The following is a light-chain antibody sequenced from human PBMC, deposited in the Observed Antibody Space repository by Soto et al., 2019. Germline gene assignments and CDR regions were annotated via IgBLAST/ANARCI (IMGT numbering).Light chain of an antibody. V-gene: IGLV2-8*01. CDR2: EVL. CDR1: SNDVGGYEY. J-gene: IGLJ1*01. Sequence: QSVLTQPPSASGSPGQSVTISCTGTSNDVGGYEYVSWYQQHPGKAPKLIIYEVLKRPSGVPDRFSGSKSANTASLTVSGLQAEDEADYYCISFAGSHYVFGTGTKVTVL. CDR3: ISFAGSHYV.